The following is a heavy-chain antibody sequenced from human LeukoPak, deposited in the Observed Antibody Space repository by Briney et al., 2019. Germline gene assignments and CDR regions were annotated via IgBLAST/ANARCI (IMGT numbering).Heavy chain of an antibody. CDR1: GGSISSSNW. CDR3: ARLYLPATRFDY. D-gene: IGHD5-24*01. CDR2: IYHSGST. V-gene: IGHV4-4*02. Sequence: PSETLSLTCAVSGGSISSSNWWSWVRQPPGKGLEWIGEIYHSGSTNYNPSLKSRVTISLDTSKNQFSLKLTSVTAADTAVYYCARLYLPATRFDYWGQGTLVTVSS. J-gene: IGHJ4*02.